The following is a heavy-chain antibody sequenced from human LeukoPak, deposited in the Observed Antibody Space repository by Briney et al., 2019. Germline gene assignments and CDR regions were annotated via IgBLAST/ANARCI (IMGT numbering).Heavy chain of an antibody. CDR1: GFTFSSYG. V-gene: IGHV3-33*01. D-gene: IGHD3-22*01. J-gene: IGHJ4*02. Sequence: GGSLRLSCAASGFTFSSYGMHWVRQAPGKGLEWVAVIWYDGSNKYYAGSVKGRFTISRDNSKNTLYLQMNSLRAEDTAVYYCARSYYDSSGYYYVDYWGQGTLVTVSS. CDR2: IWYDGSNK. CDR3: ARSYYDSSGYYYVDY.